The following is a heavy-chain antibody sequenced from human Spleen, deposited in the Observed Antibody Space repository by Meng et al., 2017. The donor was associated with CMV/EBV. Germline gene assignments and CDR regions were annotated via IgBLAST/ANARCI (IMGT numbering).Heavy chain of an antibody. D-gene: IGHD2-2*01. Sequence: SVKVSCKASENTLTGYYLHWVRQAPGQGLEWMGGIIPILGIANYAQKFQGRVTITADKSTSTAYMELSSLRSEDTAVYYCAREGCSSTSCYSGWLDYWGQGTLVTVSS. J-gene: IGHJ4*02. V-gene: IGHV1-69*10. CDR1: ENTLTGYY. CDR2: IIPILGIA. CDR3: AREGCSSTSCYSGWLDY.